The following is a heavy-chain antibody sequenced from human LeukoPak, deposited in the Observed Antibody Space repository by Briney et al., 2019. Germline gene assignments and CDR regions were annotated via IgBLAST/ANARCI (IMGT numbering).Heavy chain of an antibody. CDR3: ARGKEVITMLRGLKPGYYFDY. CDR2: IYSGGRI. D-gene: IGHD3-10*01. V-gene: IGHV4-39*07. J-gene: IGHJ4*02. CDR1: GGSFRGDYY. Sequence: SETLSLTCTVSGGSFRGDYYWAWIRQPPGKGLEWIGSIYSGGRIYYNPSLKSRVTISVDTSKNLFSLKLSSVTAADTAVYYCARGKEVITMLRGLKPGYYFDYWGQGTLVTVSS.